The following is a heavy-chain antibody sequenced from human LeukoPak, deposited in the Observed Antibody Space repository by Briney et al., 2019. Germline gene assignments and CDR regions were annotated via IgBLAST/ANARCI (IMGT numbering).Heavy chain of an antibody. CDR1: RFTVSNDY. CDR3: ARDSPGYLAYDS. Sequence: GGSLRLFCAASRFTVSNDYMRWVSQAPGKGPEWVANIKEDGSATYYVDSVKGRFTISRDNAKKSLYLQMNSLRAEDTAVYYCARDSPGYLAYDSWGQGTLVTVSS. V-gene: IGHV3-7*04. D-gene: IGHD1-1*01. CDR2: IKEDGSAT. J-gene: IGHJ4*02.